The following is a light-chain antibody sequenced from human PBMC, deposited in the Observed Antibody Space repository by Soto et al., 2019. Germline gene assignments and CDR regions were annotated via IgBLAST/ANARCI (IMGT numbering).Light chain of an antibody. J-gene: IGKJ4*01. CDR3: QQSYSTPLT. CDR2: AAS. CDR1: QSISSY. Sequence: DIQMTQSPCSLSASVGDRVTITCRASQSISSYLNWYQQKPGKAPKLLIYAASSLQSGVPSRFSGSGSGTDVTLTISSLQPEDFATYYCQQSYSTPLTFGGGTKVEIK. V-gene: IGKV1-39*01.